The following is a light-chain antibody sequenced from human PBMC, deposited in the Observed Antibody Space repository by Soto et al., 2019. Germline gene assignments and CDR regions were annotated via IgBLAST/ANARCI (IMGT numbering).Light chain of an antibody. CDR1: QSVSSSY. Sequence: EIVLTQSPGTLSLSPGERATLSCRASQSVSSSYLAWYQQKPGQPPRLLIFDASSRATGIPDRFSGSGSGTDFNLTISSLEPEDFAVYYCQQFGRSPPAWTFGQGTKVEIK. CDR3: QQFGRSPPAWT. CDR2: DAS. J-gene: IGKJ1*01. V-gene: IGKV3-20*01.